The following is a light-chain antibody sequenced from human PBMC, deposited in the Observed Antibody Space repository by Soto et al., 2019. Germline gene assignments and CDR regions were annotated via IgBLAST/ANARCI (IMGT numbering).Light chain of an antibody. Sequence: QSVLTQPPSVSGAPGQRVTISCSGSRSNIGAGYDVHWYQQLPGTAPKLLIYGDSNRPSGVPDRFSGSKSGTSASLAITGLQADDEADYYCQSYDSSLSASVFGGGTKVTVL. CDR2: GDS. V-gene: IGLV1-40*01. J-gene: IGLJ3*02. CDR3: QSYDSSLSASV. CDR1: RSNIGAGYD.